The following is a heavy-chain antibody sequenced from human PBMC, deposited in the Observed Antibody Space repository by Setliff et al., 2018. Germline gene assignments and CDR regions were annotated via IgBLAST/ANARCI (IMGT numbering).Heavy chain of an antibody. CDR2: INNDGSSG. V-gene: IGHV3-74*01. CDR1: GFTFSSYW. D-gene: IGHD2-15*01. Sequence: GSLRLSCAASGFTFSSYWMHWVSQVPGKGLVWVSRINNDGSSGDYADSVKGRFTISRDNVKNLLYLQMSSLRAEDTAVYYCARSSLPGKGWYDYWGQGALVTVSS. J-gene: IGHJ4*02. CDR3: ARSSLPGKGWYDY.